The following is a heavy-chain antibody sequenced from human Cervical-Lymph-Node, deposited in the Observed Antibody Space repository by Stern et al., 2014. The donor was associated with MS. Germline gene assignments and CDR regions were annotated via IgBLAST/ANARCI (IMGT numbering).Heavy chain of an antibody. CDR1: GGSITSGDSY. CDR3: ARRTGHLAVGGFDS. Sequence: QVQLVQSGPGLVKPSETLSLTCTVSGGSITSGDSYWSWIRQPAGKGLEWIGRIYTNGKSDYNLSLKSRLTISVDTSKNQFSLKLDSVTAADTAVYYCARRTGHLAVGGFDSWGQGTVVTVSS. J-gene: IGHJ4*02. CDR2: IYTNGKS. D-gene: IGHD2-8*02. V-gene: IGHV4-61*02.